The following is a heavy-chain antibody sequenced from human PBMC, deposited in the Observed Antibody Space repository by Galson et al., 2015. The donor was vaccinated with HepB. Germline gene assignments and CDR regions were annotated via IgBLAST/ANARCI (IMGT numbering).Heavy chain of an antibody. V-gene: IGHV3-21*01. CDR1: GFTFSSYS. CDR2: ISSSSSYI. CDR3: ARSRGQLDKFDY. J-gene: IGHJ4*02. Sequence: SLRLSCAASGFTFSSYSMNWVRQAPGKGLEWVSSISSSSSYIYYADSVKGRFTISRDNAKNSLYLQMNSLRAEDTAVYYCARSRGQLDKFDYWGQGTLVTVSS. D-gene: IGHD6-13*01.